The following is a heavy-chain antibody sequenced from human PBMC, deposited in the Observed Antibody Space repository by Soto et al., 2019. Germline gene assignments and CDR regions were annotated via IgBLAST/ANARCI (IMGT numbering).Heavy chain of an antibody. V-gene: IGHV3-13*05. D-gene: IGHD3-22*01. Sequence: EEQLVESGGGLVQPGGSLRPSCVASGFILSGYDMHWVRQATGEGLEWVSAIGTAGDPYYSGSVKGRFTISRGNAENSVYLQMNSLRAGDTAVYYCARAGYDSSGYYFYAMDVWGPGTTVTVSS. CDR2: IGTAGDP. J-gene: IGHJ6*02. CDR3: ARAGYDSSGYYFYAMDV. CDR1: GFILSGYD.